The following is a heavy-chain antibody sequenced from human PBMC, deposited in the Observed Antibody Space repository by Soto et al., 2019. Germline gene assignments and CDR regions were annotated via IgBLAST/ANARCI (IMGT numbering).Heavy chain of an antibody. D-gene: IGHD6-19*01. CDR1: GFTSSSYS. J-gene: IGHJ4*02. CDR3: AKTNHYTSGPLDY. CDR2: ISGSGGKT. Sequence: GGSLRLSCAAAGFTSSSYSMTWVRQAPGKGLEWVSGISGSGGKTYYADSVKGRFTISRDNSKNTLYLQMNGLRADDTAVYYCAKTNHYTSGPLDYWGQGTLVTVSS. V-gene: IGHV3-23*01.